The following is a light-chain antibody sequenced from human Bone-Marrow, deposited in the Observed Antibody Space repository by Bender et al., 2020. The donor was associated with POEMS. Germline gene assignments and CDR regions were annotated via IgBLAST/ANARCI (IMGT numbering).Light chain of an antibody. J-gene: IGLJ3*02. CDR3: QSADRTGLYWV. Sequence: QSALTQPASVSGSPGQSITISCTGASSDVGGYDYVSWYQQYPGKPPRLMIYDVSDRPSGVSNRFSGSKSGNTASLTISGLQAEDEADYYCQSADRTGLYWVFGGGTKLTVL. CDR1: SSDVGGYDY. V-gene: IGLV2-14*03. CDR2: DVS.